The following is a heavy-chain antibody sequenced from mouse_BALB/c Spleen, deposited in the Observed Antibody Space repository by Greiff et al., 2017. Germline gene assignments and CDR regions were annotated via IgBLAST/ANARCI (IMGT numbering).Heavy chain of an antibody. D-gene: IGHD2-4*01. CDR2: ISSGGSYT. V-gene: IGHV5-6*01. CDR1: GFTFSSYG. Sequence: EVKLVESGGDLVKPGGSLKLSCAASGFTFSSYGMSWVRQTPDKRLEWVATISSGGSYTYYPDSVKGRFTISRDNAKNTLYLQMSSLKSEDTAMYYCARPMITTGDYYAMDYWGQGTSVTVSS. CDR3: ARPMITTGDYYAMDY. J-gene: IGHJ4*01.